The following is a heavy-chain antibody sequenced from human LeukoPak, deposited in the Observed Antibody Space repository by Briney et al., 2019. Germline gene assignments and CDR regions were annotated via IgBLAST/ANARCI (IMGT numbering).Heavy chain of an antibody. J-gene: IGHJ5*02. CDR2: ITGSGGRT. Sequence: GGSLRLSCALSGVTLSSYAMSWVRQAPGKGLEWMSSITGSGGRTYYADSVKGRFTISRDNSKNTVYLQMNSLRTEDTAVYYCAKNPSILRINWFDPWGQGTLVTVSS. CDR3: AKNPSILRINWFDP. CDR1: GVTLSSYA. D-gene: IGHD3-9*01. V-gene: IGHV3-23*01.